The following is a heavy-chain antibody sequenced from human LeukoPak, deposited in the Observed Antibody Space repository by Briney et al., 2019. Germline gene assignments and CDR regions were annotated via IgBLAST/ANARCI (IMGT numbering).Heavy chain of an antibody. V-gene: IGHV4-61*05. D-gene: IGHD3-22*01. CDR1: GDSIGSSTYY. CDR2: IYYSGST. J-gene: IGHJ3*02. CDR3: ARVDSQDAFDI. Sequence: SETLSLTCTVSGDSIGSSTYYWGWIRQPPGKGLEWIGYIYYSGSTNYNPSLKSRVTISVDTSKNQFSLKLSSVTAADTAVYYCARVDSQDAFDIWGQGTMVTVSS.